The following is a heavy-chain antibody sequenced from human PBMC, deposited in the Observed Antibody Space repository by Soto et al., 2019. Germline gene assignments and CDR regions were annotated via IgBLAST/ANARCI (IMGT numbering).Heavy chain of an antibody. D-gene: IGHD3-3*01. Sequence: PSDTLSLTCIVSGGSISSSGFYWGWIRQPPGKGLEWIGSIYDSGTTYYNPSLKSRVTISVDTSKNQFSLRLTSVIAADTAVYYCARPRGLRFSVADVFDIWGQGTMVTVSS. CDR1: GGSISSSGFY. J-gene: IGHJ3*02. V-gene: IGHV4-39*01. CDR2: IYDSGTT. CDR3: ARPRGLRFSVADVFDI.